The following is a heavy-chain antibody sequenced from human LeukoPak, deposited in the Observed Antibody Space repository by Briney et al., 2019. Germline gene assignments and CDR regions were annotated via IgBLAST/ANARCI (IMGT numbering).Heavy chain of an antibody. CDR3: AKDGDLPVVVTEGFFDY. J-gene: IGHJ4*02. CDR2: ISGSGDST. Sequence: PGGSLRLSYAASGFTFSTYAMSWVRQAPRKGLEWVSAISGSGDSTYYADSVKGRFTISRDNSKNTLYLQMNSLRAEDTAIYYCAKDGDLPVVVTEGFFDYWGQGSLVTVSA. V-gene: IGHV3-23*01. D-gene: IGHD2-21*02. CDR1: GFTFSTYA.